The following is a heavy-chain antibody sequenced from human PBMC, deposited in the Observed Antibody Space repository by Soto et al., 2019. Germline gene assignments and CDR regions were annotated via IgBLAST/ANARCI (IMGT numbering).Heavy chain of an antibody. Sequence: EAPVKVSCKVSGYTLTELSMHWVRQAPGKGLEWMGGFDPEDGETIYAQKFQGRVTMTEDTSTDTVYMELSSLRSEDTAVYYCARVDFWSGYSTDYWGQGTLVTVSS. J-gene: IGHJ4*02. CDR1: GYTLTELS. D-gene: IGHD3-3*01. CDR3: ARVDFWSGYSTDY. CDR2: FDPEDGET. V-gene: IGHV1-24*01.